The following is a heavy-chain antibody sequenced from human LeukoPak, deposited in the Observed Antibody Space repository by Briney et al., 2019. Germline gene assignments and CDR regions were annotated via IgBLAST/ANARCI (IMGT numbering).Heavy chain of an antibody. CDR2: IYTSGST. V-gene: IGHV4-61*02. CDR3: ARGGSYYSDWFDP. CDR1: GGSISSGSYY. D-gene: IGHD1-26*01. Sequence: PSQTLSLTCTVSGGSISSGSYYWSWIRQPAGKGLEWIGRIYTSGSTNYNPSLKSRVTMSVDTSKNQFSLKLSSVTAADTAVYYCARGGSYYSDWFDPWGQGTLVTVSS. J-gene: IGHJ5*02.